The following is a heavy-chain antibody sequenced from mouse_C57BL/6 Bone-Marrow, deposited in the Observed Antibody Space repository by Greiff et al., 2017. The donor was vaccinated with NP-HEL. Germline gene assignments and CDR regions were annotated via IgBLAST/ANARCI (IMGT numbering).Heavy chain of an antibody. J-gene: IGHJ4*01. D-gene: IGHD1-1*01. CDR1: GFTFSDYG. CDR3: ARDYGSKNYYAMDY. V-gene: IGHV5-17*01. CDR2: LSSGSRTI. Sequence: EVQLVESGGGLVKPGGSLKLSCSASGFTFSDYGMHWVRQAPDKGLEWVAYLSSGSRTIYYADTVTGRFTISRENAKNTLFLQMSSLRSEDTAMYYCARDYGSKNYYAMDYWGQGTSVTVSS.